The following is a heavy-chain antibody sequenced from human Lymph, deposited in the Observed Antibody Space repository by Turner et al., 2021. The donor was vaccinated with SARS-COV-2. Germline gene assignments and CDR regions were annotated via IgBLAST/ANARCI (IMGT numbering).Heavy chain of an antibody. CDR1: GYTLTELS. CDR3: ATLKSNWKILTGRYYFDF. Sequence: QVQLVQSGAEVKKPGASVTVSCKVSGYTLTELSIHWVRQAPGNGLEWMGGFDPEDGETIYAQKFQGRVTMTEDTSTDTAYMELSSLRSEDTAVYYCATLKSNWKILTGRYYFDFWGQGTLVTVSS. J-gene: IGHJ4*02. D-gene: IGHD1-1*01. CDR2: FDPEDGET. V-gene: IGHV1-24*01.